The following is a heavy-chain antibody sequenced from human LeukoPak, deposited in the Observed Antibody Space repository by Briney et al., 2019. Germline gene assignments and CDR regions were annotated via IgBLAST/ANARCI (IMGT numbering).Heavy chain of an antibody. CDR3: ARPTYSSSWTGDY. V-gene: IGHV3-11*04. J-gene: IGHJ4*02. Sequence: GGSLRLSCAASGFTFSDYYMGWTRQAPGKGLEWVSYIGSRGNIFYYTDSVKGRFTISRDNAKNSLYLQMNSLRAEDTAVYYCARPTYSSSWTGDYWGQGALVTVSS. CDR1: GFTFSDYY. D-gene: IGHD6-13*01. CDR2: IGSRGNIF.